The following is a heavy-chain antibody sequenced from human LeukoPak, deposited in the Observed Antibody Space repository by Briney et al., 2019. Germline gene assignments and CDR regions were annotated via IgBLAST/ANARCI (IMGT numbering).Heavy chain of an antibody. Sequence: SETLSLTCTVSGGSISSFYWSWIRQPPGKGLEWIGYIYNCESTNYNPSLKSGVTISVDTSKNQFSLMLTSVTASDTAMYYCARHCSGGTCPLSLDASDIWGQGTMVTVSS. CDR1: GGSISSFY. V-gene: IGHV4-59*08. CDR3: ARHCSGGTCPLSLDASDI. CDR2: IYNCEST. D-gene: IGHD2-15*01. J-gene: IGHJ3*02.